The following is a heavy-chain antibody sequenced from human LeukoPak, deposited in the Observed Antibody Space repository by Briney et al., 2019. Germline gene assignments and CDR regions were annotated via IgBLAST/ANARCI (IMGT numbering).Heavy chain of an antibody. Sequence: SETLSLTCAVYGGSFSGYYWSWIRQPPGKGLEWIGEINHSGSTNYNPSLKSRVTISVDTSKNQFSLKLSSVTAADTAVYYCARNLGYSSLDYWGQGTLLTVSS. CDR1: GGSFSGYY. J-gene: IGHJ4*02. V-gene: IGHV4-34*01. D-gene: IGHD6-13*01. CDR3: ARNLGYSSLDY. CDR2: INHSGST.